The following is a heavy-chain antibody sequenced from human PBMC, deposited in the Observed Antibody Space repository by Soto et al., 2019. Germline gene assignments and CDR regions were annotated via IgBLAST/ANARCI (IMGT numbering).Heavy chain of an antibody. D-gene: IGHD6-19*01. J-gene: IGHJ4*02. V-gene: IGHV3-23*01. CDR3: AKEGEHSSGWANFDY. CDR2: ISGSGGYT. CDR1: EVTFSSYP. Sequence: GGSLRLSCVASEVTFSSYPMTWVRQAPGKGLEWVSSISGSGGYTPHADSVKGRFTISRDNSKNTLYLQMNSLRAEDTAVYYCAKEGEHSSGWANFDYWGQGTLVTVSS.